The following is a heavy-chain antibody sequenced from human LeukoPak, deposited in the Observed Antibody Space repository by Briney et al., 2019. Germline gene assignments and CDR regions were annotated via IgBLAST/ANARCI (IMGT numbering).Heavy chain of an antibody. CDR3: ARAGPGVATIDYFDY. J-gene: IGHJ4*02. D-gene: IGHD5-12*01. V-gene: IGHV4-59*01. CDR2: IYYSGST. CDR1: GGSISSYY. Sequence: KPSETLSLTCTVSGGSISSYYWSWIRQPPGKGLEWIGYIYYSGSTNYNPSLKSRVTISVDTSKNQFSLKLSSVTAADTAVYYCARAGPGVATIDYFDYWGQGTLVTVSS.